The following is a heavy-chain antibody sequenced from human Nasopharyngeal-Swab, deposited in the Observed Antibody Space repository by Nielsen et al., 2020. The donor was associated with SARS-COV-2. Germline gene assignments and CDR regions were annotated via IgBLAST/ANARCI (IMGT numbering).Heavy chain of an antibody. Sequence: WIRQSPSRGLEWLGRTYYRSKWYNDYAVSVKSRITINPDTSKNQFSLQLNSVTPEDTAVYYCARARLHYDFWSGSLWYYGMDVWGQGTTVTV. V-gene: IGHV6-1*01. CDR2: TYYRSKWYN. D-gene: IGHD3-3*01. J-gene: IGHJ6*02. CDR3: ARARLHYDFWSGSLWYYGMDV.